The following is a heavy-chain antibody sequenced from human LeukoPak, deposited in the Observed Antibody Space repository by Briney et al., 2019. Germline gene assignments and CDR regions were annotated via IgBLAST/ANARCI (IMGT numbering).Heavy chain of an antibody. CDR3: ARGRYIYGGNSKAFDI. D-gene: IGHD4-23*01. CDR2: ISSSGST. CDR1: GDSISSGDYY. V-gene: IGHV4-61*02. J-gene: IGHJ3*02. Sequence: PSQTLSLTCTVSGDSISSGDYYWSWIRQPAGKGLEWIGRISSSGSTNYNPSLKSRVTISVDTSKNQFSLKLSSVTAADTAVYYCARGRYIYGGNSKAFDIWGQGTMVTVSS.